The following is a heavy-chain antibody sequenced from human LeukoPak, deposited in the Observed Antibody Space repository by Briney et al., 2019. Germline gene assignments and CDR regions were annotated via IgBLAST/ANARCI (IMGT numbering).Heavy chain of an antibody. CDR3: ASGDYNYFDY. Sequence: GSLRLSCAASGFTFSSYWMSWVRQPPRKGLEWIGEIYHSGSTNYNPSLKSRVTISLDMPKNQFSLKLSSVTAADTAVYYCASGDYNYFDYWGQGTLVTVSS. CDR2: IYHSGST. CDR1: GFTFSSYW. D-gene: IGHD4-17*01. V-gene: IGHV4-4*02. J-gene: IGHJ4*02.